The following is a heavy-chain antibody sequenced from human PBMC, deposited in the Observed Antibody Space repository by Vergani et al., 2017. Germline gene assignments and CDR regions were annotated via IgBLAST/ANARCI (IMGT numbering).Heavy chain of an antibody. Sequence: EVQLVESGGGLVQPGGSLRLSCAASGFTFSSYAMLWVRQAPGKGLEWVANIKQDGSEKYYVDSVKGRFTISRDNAKNSLYLQMNSLRAEDTAVYYCARGQYSSSWYGPYYYYYMDVWGKGP. D-gene: IGHD6-13*01. CDR1: GFTFSSYA. J-gene: IGHJ6*03. CDR3: ARGQYSSSWYGPYYYYYMDV. V-gene: IGHV3-7*03. CDR2: IKQDGSEK.